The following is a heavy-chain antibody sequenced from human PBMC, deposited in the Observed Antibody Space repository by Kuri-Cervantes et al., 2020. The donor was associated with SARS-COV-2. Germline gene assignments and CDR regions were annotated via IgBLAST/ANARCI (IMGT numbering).Heavy chain of an antibody. V-gene: IGHV3-30-3*01. CDR3: AREGVEAFDI. D-gene: IGHD1-1*01. Sequence: GESLKISCAASGFTFSSYAMHWVRQAPGKGLEWVAVISYDGSNKYYADSVKGRFTISRGNSKNTLYLQMNSLRAEDTAVYYCAREGVEAFDIWGQGTMVTVSS. CDR1: GFTFSSYA. CDR2: ISYDGSNK. J-gene: IGHJ3*02.